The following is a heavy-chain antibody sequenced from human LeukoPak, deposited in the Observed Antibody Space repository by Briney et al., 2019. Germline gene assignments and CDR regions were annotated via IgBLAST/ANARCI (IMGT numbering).Heavy chain of an antibody. J-gene: IGHJ4*02. CDR1: GFSVSGNY. CDR2: IYTGGST. CDR3: VRDGGVYYYDTVY. Sequence: SGGSLRLSCAASGFSVSGNYMNWVRQAPGKGLEWVSVIYTGGSTYYADSVKGRFTISRDNSKNTLYLQMNSLRAEDTAVYYCVRDGGVYYYDTVYGGQEPLVTVSS. D-gene: IGHD3-22*01. V-gene: IGHV3-66*01.